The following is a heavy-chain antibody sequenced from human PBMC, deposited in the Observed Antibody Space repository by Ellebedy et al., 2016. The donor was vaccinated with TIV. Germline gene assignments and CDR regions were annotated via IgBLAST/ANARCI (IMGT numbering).Heavy chain of an antibody. CDR3: VRDRPHNWFDP. Sequence: PGGSLRLSCAASGFTFSSYSMNWVRQAPGKGLEWVSSISSSSHIYYADSVKGRFTISRDNAKNSLYLQMNSLRAEDTAVYYCVRDRPHNWFDPWGHGTLVTVSS. CDR1: GFTFSSYS. V-gene: IGHV3-21*01. CDR2: ISSSSHI. J-gene: IGHJ5*02.